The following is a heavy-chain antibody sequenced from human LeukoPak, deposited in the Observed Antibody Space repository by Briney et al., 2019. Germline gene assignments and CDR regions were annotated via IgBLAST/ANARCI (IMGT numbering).Heavy chain of an antibody. J-gene: IGHJ4*01. CDR1: GGSISTYY. CDR3: ARHRSLGWKWDLLLSIDY. CDR2: IYYTGST. V-gene: IGHV4-59*08. Sequence: SETLSLTCTVSGGSISTYYWSWIRQPPGKGLEWIGYIYYTGSTSYNPSLKSRVTMSLDASKNQFSLELSSVTAADTAVYYCARHRSLGWKWDLLLSIDYSGQGSLVTASS. D-gene: IGHD1-26*01.